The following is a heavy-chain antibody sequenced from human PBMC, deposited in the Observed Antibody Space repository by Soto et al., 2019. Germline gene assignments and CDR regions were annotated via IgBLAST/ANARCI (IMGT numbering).Heavy chain of an antibody. D-gene: IGHD6-13*01. CDR2: ISYDGSNK. V-gene: IGHV3-30*18. J-gene: IGHJ4*02. CDR3: AKDDWGQQLD. Sequence: GGSLRLSCAASGFTFSSYGMHWVRQAPGKGLEWVAVISYDGSNKYYADSVKGRFTISRDNSKNTLYLQMNSLRAEDTAVYYCAKDDWGQQLDWGQGTLVTVSS. CDR1: GFTFSSYG.